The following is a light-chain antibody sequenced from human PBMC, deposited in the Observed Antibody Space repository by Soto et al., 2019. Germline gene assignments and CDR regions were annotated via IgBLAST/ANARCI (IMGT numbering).Light chain of an antibody. CDR2: EVS. CDR1: SSDVGGYNY. CDR3: YSYAGRNVWV. J-gene: IGLJ3*02. Sequence: QSALTQPASVSGSPGQSITISCTGTSSDVGGYNYVSWYQQQAGKAPKLIIHEVSNRPSGVSNRFSGSKSGNTASLTISGLQAEDEADYYCYSYAGRNVWVFGGGTKLTVL. V-gene: IGLV2-14*01.